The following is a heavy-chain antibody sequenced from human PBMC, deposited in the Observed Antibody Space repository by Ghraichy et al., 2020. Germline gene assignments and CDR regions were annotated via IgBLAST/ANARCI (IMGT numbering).Heavy chain of an antibody. Sequence: SETLSLTCTVSGGSLSSSHYYWAWIRQPPGKGLQWIGSVYYSGSTYYNPSLESRVTISVDTSPNPFSLKLSSVTAADAAVYFCATSGSSLGEYYFDFWGQATLFTVSS. CDR2: VYYSGST. CDR1: GGSLSSSHYY. V-gene: IGHV4-39*01. CDR3: ATSGSSLGEYYFDF. J-gene: IGHJ4*02. D-gene: IGHD1-26*01.